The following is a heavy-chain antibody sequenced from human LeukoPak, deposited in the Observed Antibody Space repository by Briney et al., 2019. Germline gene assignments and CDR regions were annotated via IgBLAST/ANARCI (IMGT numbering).Heavy chain of an antibody. J-gene: IGHJ4*02. CDR1: GFTFSSYA. CDR3: ARGGSEYNRSFFDY. CDR2: ISYDGSNK. D-gene: IGHD1-14*01. Sequence: GRSLRLSCAASGFTFSSYAMHWVRQAPGKGLEWVAVISYDGSNKYYADSVKGQFTISRDNSKNTLYLQMNSLRAEDTAVYYCARGGSEYNRSFFDYWGQGTLVPVSS. V-gene: IGHV3-30*01.